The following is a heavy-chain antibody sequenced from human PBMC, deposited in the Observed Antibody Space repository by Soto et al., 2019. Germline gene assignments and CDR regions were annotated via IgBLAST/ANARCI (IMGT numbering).Heavy chain of an antibody. CDR1: GGSISSGYYY. D-gene: IGHD5-18*01. CDR2: IYYSGNT. J-gene: IGHJ6*02. V-gene: IGHV4-30-4*01. Sequence: SETLSLTCSVSGGSISSGYYYWSWIRQPPGKGLEWIGNIYYSGNTYYNPSLKSRLIISIDTSKNQFSLKLSSVTAADTAVYYCARGRLRGGYSYGWDYYYYYGMDVWGQGTTVTVSS. CDR3: ARGRLRGGYSYGWDYYYYYGMDV.